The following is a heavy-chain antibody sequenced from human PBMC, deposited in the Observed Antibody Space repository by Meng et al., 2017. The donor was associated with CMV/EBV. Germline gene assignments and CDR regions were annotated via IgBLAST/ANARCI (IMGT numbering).Heavy chain of an antibody. CDR1: GYTFTGYY. V-gene: IGHV1-2*02. CDR2: INPSSGGT. CDR3: ARVTSVAYYFDY. J-gene: IGHJ4*02. D-gene: IGHD3-16*01. Sequence: CKASGYTFTGYYMHWVRQAPGQGLEWMGWINPSSGGTNYAQKFQGRVTMTRDTSISTAYMELSRLRSDDTAVYYCARVTSVAYYFDYWGQGTLVTVSS.